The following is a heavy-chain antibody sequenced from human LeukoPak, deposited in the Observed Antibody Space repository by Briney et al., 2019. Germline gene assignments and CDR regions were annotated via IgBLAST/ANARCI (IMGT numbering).Heavy chain of an antibody. J-gene: IGHJ4*02. V-gene: IGHV3-23*01. CDR1: GFTFSSYA. D-gene: IGHD6-13*01. CDR3: ARLIAAAATGFDY. Sequence: GGSLRLSCAASGFTFSSYAMSWVRQAPGKGLVWVSRISDDGSDTIYADSVKGRFTISRDNSKNTLFLQMNSLRAEDTAVYYCARLIAAAATGFDYWGQGTLVTVSS. CDR2: ISDDGSDT.